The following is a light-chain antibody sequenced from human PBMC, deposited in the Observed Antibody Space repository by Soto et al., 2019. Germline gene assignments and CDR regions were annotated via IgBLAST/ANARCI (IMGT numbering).Light chain of an antibody. CDR2: KAS. CDR3: QQYNSYRA. V-gene: IGKV1-5*03. CDR1: QSIDTW. Sequence: DIQMTQSPSTLSASVGDRVTITCRASQSIDTWLAWHQQKPGQVPKLLISKASSLESGVPSRFSGSGSGTEFTLTISSLQPDDSATYYWQQYNSYRAFGQGTKVEI. J-gene: IGKJ1*01.